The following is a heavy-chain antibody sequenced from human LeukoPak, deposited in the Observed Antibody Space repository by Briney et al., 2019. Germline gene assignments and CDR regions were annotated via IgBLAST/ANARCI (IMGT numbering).Heavy chain of an antibody. J-gene: IGHJ5*02. D-gene: IGHD2-8*01. CDR3: AVGETRYCTNGVCYRSLGWFDP. V-gene: IGHV4-31*09. CDR2: IYYSGST. CDR1: GGSISSGGYY. Sequence: SETLSLTCTVSGGSISSGGYYWSWIRQHPGKGLEWIGYIYYSGSTYYNPSLKSRVTISVDRSKNQFSLKLSSVTAADTAVYYCAVGETRYCTNGVCYRSLGWFDPWGQGTLVTVSS.